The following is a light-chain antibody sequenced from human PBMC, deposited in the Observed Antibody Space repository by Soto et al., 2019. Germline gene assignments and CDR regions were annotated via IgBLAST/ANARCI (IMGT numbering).Light chain of an antibody. Sequence: QSVLTQPRSVSGSPGQSVTISCTGTSSDVGAYNYVSWYQQHPGKAPKLIIYDVSKRPSGVPDRFSGSRSGNTASLTISGLQAEDEFDYYCCSYAGSYTYVFGTGTKLTVL. CDR2: DVS. V-gene: IGLV2-11*01. J-gene: IGLJ1*01. CDR3: CSYAGSYTYV. CDR1: SSDVGAYNY.